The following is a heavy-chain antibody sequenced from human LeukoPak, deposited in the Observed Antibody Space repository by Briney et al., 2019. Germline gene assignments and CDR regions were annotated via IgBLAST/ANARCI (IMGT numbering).Heavy chain of an antibody. CDR2: IYYSGTT. V-gene: IGHV4-30-4*01. CDR3: ARGPNYVWGSYRYFDY. CDR1: GASISSGDYY. D-gene: IGHD3-16*02. J-gene: IGHJ4*02. Sequence: PSETLSLTCTVSGASISSGDYYWSWIRQPPGKGLEWIGYIYYSGTTNYNPSLKTRVTISVDTSKNQFSLKLSSVTAADTAVYYYARGPNYVWGSYRYFDYWGQGILVTVSS.